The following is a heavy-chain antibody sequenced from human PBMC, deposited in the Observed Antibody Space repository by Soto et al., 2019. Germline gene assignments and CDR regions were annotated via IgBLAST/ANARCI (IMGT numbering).Heavy chain of an antibody. Sequence: GGSLRLSCAASGFIFSSYAMSWVRQAPGKGLEWVSAISGGAASTYYADSVKGRFTISRDNSKNTLSLQMNSLRAEDTAVYYCAKVFRGYDYVAYWGQGTLVTVSS. V-gene: IGHV3-23*01. CDR2: ISGGAAST. CDR1: GFIFSSYA. CDR3: AKVFRGYDYVAY. D-gene: IGHD5-12*01. J-gene: IGHJ4*02.